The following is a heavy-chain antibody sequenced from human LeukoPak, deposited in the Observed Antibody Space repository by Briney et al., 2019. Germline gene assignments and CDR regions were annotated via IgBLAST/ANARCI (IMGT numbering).Heavy chain of an antibody. J-gene: IGHJ6*03. CDR1: GGTFSSYA. D-gene: IGHD4-17*01. Sequence: SVKVSCKASGGTFSSYAISWVRQAPGQGLEWMGGIIPIFGTANYAQKFQGRVTITADKSTSTAYMELSSLRSEDTAVYYCARAWTTVTRNDYYYYYYYMDVWGKGTTVTVSS. CDR3: ARAWTTVTRNDYYYYYYYMDV. CDR2: IIPIFGTA. V-gene: IGHV1-69*06.